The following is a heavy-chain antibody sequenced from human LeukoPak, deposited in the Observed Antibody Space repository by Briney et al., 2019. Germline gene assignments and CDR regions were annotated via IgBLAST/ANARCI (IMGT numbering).Heavy chain of an antibody. Sequence: GGSLGLSCAAPGFTFSSYAMHWVRQAPGKGLEWVAVISYDGSNKYYADSVKGRFTISRDNSKNTLYLQMNSLRAEDTAVYYCARSLYSYGYGPFDYWGQGTLVTVSS. CDR1: GFTFSSYA. D-gene: IGHD5-18*01. CDR3: ARSLYSYGYGPFDY. CDR2: ISYDGSNK. V-gene: IGHV3-30-3*01. J-gene: IGHJ4*02.